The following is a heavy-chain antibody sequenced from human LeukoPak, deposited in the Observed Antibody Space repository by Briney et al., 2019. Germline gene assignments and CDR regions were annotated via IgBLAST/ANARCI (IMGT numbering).Heavy chain of an antibody. V-gene: IGHV1-69*13. J-gene: IGHJ4*02. CDR1: GYTFTSYY. CDR3: ARTLSGHYDVLTGYEFGYFDY. D-gene: IGHD3-9*01. CDR2: IIPIFGTA. Sequence: SVKVSCKASGYTFTSYYMHWVRQAPGQGLKWMGGIIPIFGTANYAQKFQGRVTITADESTSTAYMELSSLRSEDTAVYYCARTLSGHYDVLTGYEFGYFDYWGQGTLVTVSS.